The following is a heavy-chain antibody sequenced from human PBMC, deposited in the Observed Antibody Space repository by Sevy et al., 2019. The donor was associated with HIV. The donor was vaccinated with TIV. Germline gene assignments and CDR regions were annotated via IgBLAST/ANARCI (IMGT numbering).Heavy chain of an antibody. D-gene: IGHD3-10*01. CDR2: INPNSGGT. Sequence: ASVKVSCKASGYTFTGYYMHWVRQAPGHGLEWMGRINPNSGGTNYAQKFQGRVTMTRDTSIGTAYMELSRLRSDDTAVYYCARVGSSGSYLGWFDPWGQGTLVTVSS. J-gene: IGHJ5*02. CDR1: GYTFTGYY. V-gene: IGHV1-2*06. CDR3: ARVGSSGSYLGWFDP.